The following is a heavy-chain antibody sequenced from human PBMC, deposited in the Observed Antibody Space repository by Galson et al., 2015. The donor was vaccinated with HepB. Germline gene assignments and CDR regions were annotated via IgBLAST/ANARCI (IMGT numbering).Heavy chain of an antibody. CDR1: GFTFGRYS. CDR3: ARDGDYDFWSGFYDY. V-gene: IGHV3-48*04. J-gene: IGHJ4*02. CDR2: ITPSSSII. Sequence: SLRLSCAASGFTFGRYSMNWVRQAPGKGLEWVSYITPSSSIIYYADSVKGRFTISRDNAENSLYLQMNSLRVEDTAVYYSARDGDYDFWSGFYDYWGQGVLVTVSS. D-gene: IGHD3-3*01.